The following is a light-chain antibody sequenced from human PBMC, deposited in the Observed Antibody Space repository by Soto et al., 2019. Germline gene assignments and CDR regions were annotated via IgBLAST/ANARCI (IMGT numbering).Light chain of an antibody. J-gene: IGLJ3*02. CDR1: SGHSSYA. CDR2: VNSDCSH. Sequence: QLVLTQSASASASLGASVKLTCTLSSGHSSYAIAWHQQQPEKGHRYLMKVNSDCSHSKGDAIPDRFSGSSYGAERYLAISSLQSEDEADYYCQTWGTGPWVFGGGTKVTVL. V-gene: IGLV4-69*01. CDR3: QTWGTGPWV.